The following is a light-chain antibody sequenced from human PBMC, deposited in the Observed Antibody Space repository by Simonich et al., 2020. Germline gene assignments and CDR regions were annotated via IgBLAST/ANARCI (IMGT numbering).Light chain of an antibody. V-gene: IGKV2D-29*02. J-gene: IGKJ1*01. Sequence: DIVMTQTPLSLSVTPGQPASLSCKSSQSLLHSDGKTYLYWYLQKPGQSPQLLIYEVSNLFSGVPYRFSGSGSGTDFTLKISRVEAEDVGVYYCMQSIQLPLTFGQGTKVEIK. CDR3: MQSIQLPLT. CDR1: QSLLHSDGKTY. CDR2: EVS.